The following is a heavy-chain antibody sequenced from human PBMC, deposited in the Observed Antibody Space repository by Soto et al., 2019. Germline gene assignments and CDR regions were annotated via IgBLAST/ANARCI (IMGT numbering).Heavy chain of an antibody. V-gene: IGHV3-11*01. CDR1: GFTISDYY. Sequence: PGGSLRLSCAASGFTISDYYMSWIRQALGKGLEWVSHISSSGSTIYYADSVQGRFTISSDNAKNSLYTQMNSLRAEDSAVYYCARVGPPSDYWGQGTLVTVSS. CDR2: ISSSGSTI. CDR3: ARVGPPSDY. J-gene: IGHJ4*02.